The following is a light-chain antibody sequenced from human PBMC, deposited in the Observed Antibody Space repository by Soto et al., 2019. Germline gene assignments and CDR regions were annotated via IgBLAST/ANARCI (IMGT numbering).Light chain of an antibody. CDR3: CSYAGSSPL. CDR1: SSDVGSYNV. Sequence: QSALTQPASVSGSPGQSITISCTGTSSDVGSYNVVSWYQQHPGKAPKLMISEDSKRPSGVSNRFSGSKSGNTASLTISGLQAEDEADYYCCSYAGSSPLFGGGTKVTV. CDR2: EDS. J-gene: IGLJ2*01. V-gene: IGLV2-23*01.